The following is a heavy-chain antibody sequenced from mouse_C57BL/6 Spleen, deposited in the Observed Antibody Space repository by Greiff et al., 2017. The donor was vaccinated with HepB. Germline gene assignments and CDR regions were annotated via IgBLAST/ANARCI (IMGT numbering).Heavy chain of an antibody. CDR2: IYPRSGNT. CDR3: ARNYGSSPGIAY. V-gene: IGHV1-81*01. J-gene: IGHJ3*01. CDR1: GYTFTSYG. D-gene: IGHD1-1*01. Sequence: QVQLQQSGAELARPGASVKLSCKASGYTFTSYGISWVKQRTGQGLEWIGEIYPRSGNTYYNEKFKGKATLTADKTSSTVYMELRSLTSEESAVYFCARNYGSSPGIAYRGQGTLVTVSA.